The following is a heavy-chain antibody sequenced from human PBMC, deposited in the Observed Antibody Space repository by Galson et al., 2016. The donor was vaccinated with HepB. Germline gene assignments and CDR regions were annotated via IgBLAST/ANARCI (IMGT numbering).Heavy chain of an antibody. J-gene: IGHJ4*02. V-gene: IGHV1-2*02. CDR3: ARAQSNWNAH. Sequence: SVKVSCKASGYTFTDYYMHWVRQAPGQGLEWMGWINPNTGGINYAQKFQGRVTMTRDSSTSTAYMELSRLTSDDTAIYYCARAQSNWNAHWGPGTLVTVSS. D-gene: IGHD1-1*01. CDR2: INPNTGGI. CDR1: GYTFTDYY.